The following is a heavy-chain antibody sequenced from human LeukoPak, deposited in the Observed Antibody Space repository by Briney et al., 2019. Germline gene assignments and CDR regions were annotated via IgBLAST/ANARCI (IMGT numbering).Heavy chain of an antibody. CDR1: GYSISSGYY. D-gene: IGHD5-18*01. CDR3: ARVRGRGYSYVSS. J-gene: IGHJ5*02. Sequence: SETLSLTCAVSGYSISSGYYWGWIRQPPGKGLEWIGEINHSGSTNYNPSLKSRVTISVDTSKNQFSLKLSSVTAADTAVYYCARVRGRGYSYVSSWGQGTLVTVSS. V-gene: IGHV4-38-2*01. CDR2: INHSGST.